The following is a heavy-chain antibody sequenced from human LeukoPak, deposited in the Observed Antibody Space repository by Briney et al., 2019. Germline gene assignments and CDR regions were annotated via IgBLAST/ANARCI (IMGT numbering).Heavy chain of an antibody. CDR2: ISGSGGST. Sequence: GGSLRLSCAASGFTFSSYAMSWVRQAPGKGLEWVSAISGSGGSTYYADSVKGRFTISRDNSKNTLYLQMNSLRAEDTAVYYCASLDFWSGYPSFDYWGQGTLVTVSS. CDR1: GFTFSSYA. V-gene: IGHV3-23*01. CDR3: ASLDFWSGYPSFDY. J-gene: IGHJ4*02. D-gene: IGHD3-3*01.